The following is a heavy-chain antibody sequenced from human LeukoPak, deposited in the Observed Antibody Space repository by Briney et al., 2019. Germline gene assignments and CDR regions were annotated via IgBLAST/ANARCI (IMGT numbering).Heavy chain of an antibody. CDR1: GFTFDDYA. V-gene: IGHV3-9*01. J-gene: IGHJ4*02. Sequence: PGRSLRLSCAASGFTFDDYAMHWVRQAPGKGLEWVSGISWNSGSIGYADSVKGRFTISRDNAKNSLYLQMNSLRAEDTAMYYCAKDTGHGCSGGSCYSEFDYWGQGTLATVSS. D-gene: IGHD2-15*01. CDR2: ISWNSGSI. CDR3: AKDTGHGCSGGSCYSEFDY.